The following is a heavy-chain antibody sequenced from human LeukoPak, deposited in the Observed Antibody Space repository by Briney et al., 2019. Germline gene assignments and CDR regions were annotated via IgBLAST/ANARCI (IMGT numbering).Heavy chain of an antibody. CDR3: AREERYYYYMDV. CDR1: GYIFSDYY. V-gene: IGHV1-2*02. J-gene: IGHJ6*03. CDR2: INPNSGGT. Sequence: ASVKVSCKASGYIFSDYYMHWVRQAPGQGLEWMGWINPNSGGTNYAQKFQGRVTMTRDTSISTAYMELSRLRSDDTAVYYCAREERYYYYMDVWGKGTTVTISS.